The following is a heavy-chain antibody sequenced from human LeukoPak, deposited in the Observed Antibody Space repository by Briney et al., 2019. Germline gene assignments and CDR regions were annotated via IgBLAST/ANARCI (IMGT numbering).Heavy chain of an antibody. CDR1: GYTFTGYY. Sequence: ASVKVSCKASGYTFTGYYIHWVRQDPGQGLEWMGRINPNSGDTNYAQKFQGRVTMTRDTSISTAYMELSRLRSDDTAVYYCTRGSACSGGNCYSDWGQGTLVTVSS. J-gene: IGHJ4*02. V-gene: IGHV1-2*06. D-gene: IGHD2-15*01. CDR3: TRGSACSGGNCYSD. CDR2: INPNSGDT.